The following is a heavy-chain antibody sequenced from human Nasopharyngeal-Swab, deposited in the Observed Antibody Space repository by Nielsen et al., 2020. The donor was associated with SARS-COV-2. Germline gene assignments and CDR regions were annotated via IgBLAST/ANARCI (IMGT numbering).Heavy chain of an antibody. V-gene: IGHV3-30-3*01. Sequence: GESLKISCAASGFTFSSYAMHWVRQAPGKGLEWVAVISYDGSNKYYADSVKGRFTISRDNSKNTLYLQMNSLRAEDTAVYYCARGSSSYYFDHWGQGTLVTVSS. D-gene: IGHD6-6*01. CDR2: ISYDGSNK. CDR1: GFTFSSYA. CDR3: ARGSSSYYFDH. J-gene: IGHJ4*02.